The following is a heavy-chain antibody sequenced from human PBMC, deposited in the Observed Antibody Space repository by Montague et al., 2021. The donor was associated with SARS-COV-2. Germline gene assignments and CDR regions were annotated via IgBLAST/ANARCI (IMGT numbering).Heavy chain of an antibody. CDR2: IWYDGSKK. V-gene: IGHV3-33*01. CDR1: GFTFSSYG. J-gene: IGHJ4*02. Sequence: FRSLSWATSGFTFSSYGMEWVRQAPGKGLEWVAAIWYDGSKKYYSDSLKGRFIIPRDNSKNTLYLQLNTLRAEDTAVYYCARAGEKDLLSFGELLPLHYWGQGTLVTVSS. D-gene: IGHD3-10*01. CDR3: ARAGEKDLLSFGELLPLHY.